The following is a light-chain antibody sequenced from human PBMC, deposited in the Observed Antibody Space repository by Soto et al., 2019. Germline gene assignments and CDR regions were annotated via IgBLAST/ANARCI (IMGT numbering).Light chain of an antibody. Sequence: EIMLTQSPGTLSLSPGERATLSCRASQSVSSSYLAWYQQKPGQAPRLLIYDASNRATGIPARFSGSGSGTDFTLTISRLEPEDFAVYYCQQYGRSPGWPFGQGTKVDIK. CDR1: QSVSSSY. J-gene: IGKJ1*01. V-gene: IGKV3-20*01. CDR2: DAS. CDR3: QQYGRSPGWP.